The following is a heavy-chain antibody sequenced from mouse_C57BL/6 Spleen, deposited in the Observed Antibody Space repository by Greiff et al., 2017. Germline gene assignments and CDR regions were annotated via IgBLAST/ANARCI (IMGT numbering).Heavy chain of an antibody. CDR1: GFTFSDYG. V-gene: IGHV5-17*01. CDR2: ISSGSSTI. D-gene: IGHD2-3*01. CDR3: ARPSDDGYPPWLAC. Sequence: EVKLMESGGGLVKPGGSLTLSCAASGFTFSDYGMHWVRQAPEHGLEWVAFISSGSSTIYYADTVKGRFTLSRDNAKNTLFLQMTSLRSEDTAMYYWARPSDDGYPPWLACWGQGTLVTVSA. J-gene: IGHJ3*01.